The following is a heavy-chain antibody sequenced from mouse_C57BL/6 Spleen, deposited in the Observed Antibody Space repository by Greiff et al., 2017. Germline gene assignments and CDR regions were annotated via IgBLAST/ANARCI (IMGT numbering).Heavy chain of an antibody. Sequence: LVESGPELVKPGASVKISCKASGYAFSSSWMNWVKPRPGKGLEWIGRIYPGDGDTNYNGKFKGKATLTADKSSSTASMQLSSLTSEDSAVYFCAREATVPDYWGQGTTITVSS. D-gene: IGHD1-1*01. CDR1: GYAFSSSW. CDR2: IYPGDGDT. CDR3: AREATVPDY. J-gene: IGHJ2*01. V-gene: IGHV1-82*01.